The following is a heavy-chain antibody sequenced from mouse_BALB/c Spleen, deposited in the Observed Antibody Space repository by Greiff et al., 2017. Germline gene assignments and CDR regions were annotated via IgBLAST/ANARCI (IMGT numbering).Heavy chain of an antibody. V-gene: IGHV7-3*02. CDR3: ARGDGYYAWYFDV. Sequence: EVQLVESGGGLVQPGGSLRLSCATSGFTFTDYYMSWVRQPPGKALEWLGFIRNKANGYTTEYSASVKGRFTISRDNSQSILYLQMNTLRAEDSATYYCARGDGYYAWYFDVWGAGTTVTVSS. J-gene: IGHJ1*01. D-gene: IGHD2-3*01. CDR1: GFTFTDYY. CDR2: IRNKANGYTT.